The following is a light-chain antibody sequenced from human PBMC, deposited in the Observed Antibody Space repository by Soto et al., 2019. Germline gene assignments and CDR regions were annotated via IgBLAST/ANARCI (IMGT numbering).Light chain of an antibody. V-gene: IGKV3-20*01. Sequence: PGERVTLSCRASQSVSSSYLAWYQQKPGQAPRLLIYGAASRATGIPDRFSGSGSGTDFTLTISRLEPEDFAVYYCQQYGSSPPRTFGQGTKVEIK. CDR3: QQYGSSPPRT. J-gene: IGKJ1*01. CDR1: QSVSSSY. CDR2: GAA.